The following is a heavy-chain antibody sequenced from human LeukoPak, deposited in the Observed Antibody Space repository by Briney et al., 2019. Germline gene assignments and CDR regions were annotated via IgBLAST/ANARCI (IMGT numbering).Heavy chain of an antibody. D-gene: IGHD2-15*01. CDR2: MNPNSGNT. Sequence: GASVTVSCKAAGYTFTSYDINWVRQATGQGPEWMGWMNPNSGNTGYAQKFQGRVTISRNSSTNTAYMELSSLRPEDTAVYYCARGGRDCSGGTCYRWFDPWGQGTLVTVSS. CDR1: GYTFTSYD. CDR3: ARGGRDCSGGTCYRWFDP. J-gene: IGHJ5*02. V-gene: IGHV1-8*03.